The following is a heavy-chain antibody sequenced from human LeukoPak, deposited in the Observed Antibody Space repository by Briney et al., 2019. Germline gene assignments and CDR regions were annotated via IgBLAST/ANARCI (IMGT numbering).Heavy chain of an antibody. CDR1: GGSFSGYY. J-gene: IGHJ4*02. Sequence: SETLSLTCAVYGGSFSGYYWSWIRQPPGKGLEWIGEINHSGSTNYNPSLKSRATISVDTSKNQFSLKLSSVTAADTAVYYCARGPSSVVVAATYFDYWGQGTLVTVSS. CDR3: ARGPSSVVVAATYFDY. D-gene: IGHD2-15*01. V-gene: IGHV4-34*01. CDR2: INHSGST.